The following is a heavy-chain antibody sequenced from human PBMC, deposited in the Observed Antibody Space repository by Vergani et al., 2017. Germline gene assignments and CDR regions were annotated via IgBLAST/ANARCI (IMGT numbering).Heavy chain of an antibody. CDR2: ISGSGGST. CDR1: GFTFSSYS. CDR3: AKVALGYCSSTSCYKEGYYYYGMDV. Sequence: EVQLVESGGGLVQPGGSLRLSCAASGFTFSSYSMNWVRQAPGKGLEWVSAISGSGGSTYYADSVKGRFTISRDNSKNTLYLQMNSLRAEDTAVYYCAKVALGYCSSTSCYKEGYYYYGMDVWGQGTTVTVSS. D-gene: IGHD2-2*02. J-gene: IGHJ6*02. V-gene: IGHV3-23*04.